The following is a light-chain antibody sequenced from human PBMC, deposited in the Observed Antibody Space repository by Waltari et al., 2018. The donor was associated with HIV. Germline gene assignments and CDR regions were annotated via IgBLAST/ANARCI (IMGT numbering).Light chain of an antibody. Sequence: VLTTPPGTLPFSAGARVTLSCRASQGVGTDLAWYQQRPGQAPRLLIYDASTRATGIPDRFSGSGSGTDFTLTITRLEPGDSALYHCQQYGSSLRTFGGGTKVEI. CDR3: QQYGSSLRT. CDR1: QGVGTD. CDR2: DAS. V-gene: IGKV3-20*01. J-gene: IGKJ4*01.